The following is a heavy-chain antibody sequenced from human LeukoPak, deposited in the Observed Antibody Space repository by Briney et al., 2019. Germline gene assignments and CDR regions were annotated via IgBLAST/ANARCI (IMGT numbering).Heavy chain of an antibody. CDR2: ISYDGRKK. CDR3: AKDWLWGDPRGDYTSGFDY. CDR1: GFTFSSYG. Sequence: GGSLRLSCAASGFTFSSYGIHWVRQAPGKGLEWVAVISYDGRKKFYADSVMGRFTISRDNTKNTLFLQMNSLRDEDTALYYCAKDWLWGDPRGDYTSGFDYWGQGTLVTVSS. D-gene: IGHD4-17*01. J-gene: IGHJ4*02. V-gene: IGHV3-30*18.